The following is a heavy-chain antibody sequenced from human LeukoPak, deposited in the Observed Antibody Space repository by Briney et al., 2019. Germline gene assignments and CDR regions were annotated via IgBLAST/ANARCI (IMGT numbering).Heavy chain of an antibody. V-gene: IGHV1-3*01. CDR2: INAGNGNT. CDR3: ARDRMIHLNYFDY. Sequence: GASVKVSCKASGYTFTSYAMHWVRQAPGQRLEWMGWINAGNGNTKYSQKFQGRVTITRDTSASTAYMELSSLRSEDTAVYYCARDRMIHLNYFDYWGQGTLVTVSS. CDR1: GYTFTSYA. D-gene: IGHD3-22*01. J-gene: IGHJ4*02.